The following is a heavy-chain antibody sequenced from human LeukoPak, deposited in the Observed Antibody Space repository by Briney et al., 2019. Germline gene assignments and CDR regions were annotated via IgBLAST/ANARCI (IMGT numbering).Heavy chain of an antibody. CDR3: ARVETLRSGDYYMDV. D-gene: IGHD3-10*01. Sequence: SETLSLNCTVSGASITGHYWSWVRQPPGKGLEWIGYVYYSRSTNYNPFLKSRLSISVDSSNNHFSLKLSSVTAADTGVYYCARVETLRSGDYYMDVWGKGTTVSVSS. J-gene: IGHJ6*03. CDR2: VYYSRST. CDR1: GASITGHY. V-gene: IGHV4-59*11.